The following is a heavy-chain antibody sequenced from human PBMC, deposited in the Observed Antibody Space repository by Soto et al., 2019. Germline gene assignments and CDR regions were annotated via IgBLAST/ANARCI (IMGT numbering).Heavy chain of an antibody. CDR1: GGSIISGDYY. V-gene: IGHV4-30-4*01. CDR2: IYYSGST. Sequence: SETLYLTCTVSGGSIISGDYYWSWIRQPPGKGLEWIGYIYYSGSTYYNPSLKSRVTISVDTSKNQFSLKLSSVTAADTAVYYCARDINSGYATWGQGTLVTVSS. J-gene: IGHJ4*02. D-gene: IGHD5-12*01. CDR3: ARDINSGYAT.